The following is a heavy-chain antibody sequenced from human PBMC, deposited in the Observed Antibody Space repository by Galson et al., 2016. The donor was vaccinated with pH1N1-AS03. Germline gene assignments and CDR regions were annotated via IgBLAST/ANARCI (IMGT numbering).Heavy chain of an antibody. CDR1: GFPVNNIY. V-gene: IGHV3-66*03. CDR3: VATRPDFDY. J-gene: IGHJ4*02. Sequence: SLRLSCAVSGFPVNNIYMSWVRQPPGQGLEWISLIFTSGTTYYADSVKGRFTISRDNSKNTLYLQMNSLRAEDTALYYCVATRPDFDYWGQGTLVTVSS. CDR2: IFTSGTT.